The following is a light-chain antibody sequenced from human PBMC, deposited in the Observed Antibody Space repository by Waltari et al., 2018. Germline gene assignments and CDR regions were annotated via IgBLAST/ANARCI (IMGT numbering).Light chain of an antibody. J-gene: IGLJ2*01. Sequence: SSELTQDPAVSVALGQTGKITCQGDSLKTYYPSWYQQKPGQAPVLVIYGKNIRPSGIPDRLSGSRSGNTASLTVTGAQAEDEADYYCNSRDTSGFPVVFGGGTKVTVL. CDR3: NSRDTSGFPVV. V-gene: IGLV3-19*01. CDR1: SLKTYY. CDR2: GKN.